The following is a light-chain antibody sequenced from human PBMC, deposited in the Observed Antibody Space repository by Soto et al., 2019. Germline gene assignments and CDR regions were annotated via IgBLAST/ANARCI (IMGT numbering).Light chain of an antibody. Sequence: EILLTQSPGTLSLSPVQRATLSCRASQSVSSSHLAWYQQKPGQAPRLLIYGASSRATGIPDRFSGSGSGTDFTLTISRLEPEDFAVYYCQQRGNWPLTFGGGTKVDIK. CDR2: GAS. CDR3: QQRGNWPLT. CDR1: QSVSSSH. V-gene: IGKV3D-20*02. J-gene: IGKJ4*01.